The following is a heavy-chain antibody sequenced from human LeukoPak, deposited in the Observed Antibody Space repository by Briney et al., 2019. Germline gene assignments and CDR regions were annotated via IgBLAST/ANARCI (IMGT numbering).Heavy chain of an antibody. V-gene: IGHV3-21*01. CDR1: GFTFSRHG. Sequence: PGGSLRLSCAPSGFTFSRHGMHWVRQAPGKGLEWVSSISSSSSYIYYADSVKGRFTISRDNAKNSLYLQMNSLRAEDTAVYYCARETVNSGYDSWGQGTLVTVSS. CDR2: ISSSSSYI. CDR3: ARETVNSGYDS. J-gene: IGHJ4*02. D-gene: IGHD5-12*01.